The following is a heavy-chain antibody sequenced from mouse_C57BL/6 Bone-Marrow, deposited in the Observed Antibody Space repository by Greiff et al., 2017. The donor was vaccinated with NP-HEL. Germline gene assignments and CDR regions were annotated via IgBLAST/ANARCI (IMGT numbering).Heavy chain of an antibody. CDR1: GYTFTSYL. CDR2: IDTNSGGT. D-gene: IGHD1-1*01. J-gene: IGHJ2*01. V-gene: IGHV1-72*01. CDR3: VRDYSGRTSCNY. Sequence: QVQLQQSGAELVKPGASVKLVCKASGYTFTSYLMHWVKQRPGRGLEWIGRIDTNSGGTKYNETFKSKATLTVDKPSSTAYMQLNSLTSEDSAVYYYVRDYSGRTSCNYWGQGTTLTVSS.